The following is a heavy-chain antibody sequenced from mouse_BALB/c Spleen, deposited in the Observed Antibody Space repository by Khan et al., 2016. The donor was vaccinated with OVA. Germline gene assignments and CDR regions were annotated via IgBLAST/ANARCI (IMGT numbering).Heavy chain of an antibody. V-gene: IGHV3-2*02. Sequence: VQLEESGPGLVKPSQSLSLTCTVTGYSITSDYAWNWIRQFPGNKLEWMGFINYSGNTKYNPSLKSRISITRDTSENQFFLQLNSVTTEDTATYYGARVYGGDFDYWGQGTTRTVSS. D-gene: IGHD1-1*01. J-gene: IGHJ2*01. CDR2: INYSGNT. CDR1: GYSITSDYA. CDR3: ARVYGGDFDY.